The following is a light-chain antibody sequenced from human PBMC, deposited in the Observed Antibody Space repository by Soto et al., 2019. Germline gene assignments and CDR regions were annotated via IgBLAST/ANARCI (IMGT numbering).Light chain of an antibody. Sequence: DNLLTQSPDTLSVSPGDRATLSCRASRIIGHNYLAWYQQKPGQAPRLLIYATSTRATGIPDRFSGSGSVTDFTLTISRMEPEDFAVYYCQQYGSSGTFGQGTKV. CDR1: RIIGHNY. CDR3: QQYGSSGT. CDR2: ATS. V-gene: IGKV3-20*01. J-gene: IGKJ1*01.